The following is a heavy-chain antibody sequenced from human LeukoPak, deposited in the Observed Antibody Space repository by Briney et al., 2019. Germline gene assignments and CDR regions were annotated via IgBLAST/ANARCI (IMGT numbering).Heavy chain of an antibody. J-gene: IGHJ4*02. CDR2: IRYDGSDK. CDR3: AKDLNWNALNYFDY. V-gene: IGHV3-30*02. D-gene: IGHD1-1*01. CDR1: GFTFNYHG. Sequence: GGSLRLSCVGSGFTFNYHGMHWVRQAPGKGLEWVAFIRYDGSDKFYADSVKGRFTISRDDSKNTVYLHMNSLRVEDTAIYYCAKDLNWNALNYFDYWGQGTLVTVSS.